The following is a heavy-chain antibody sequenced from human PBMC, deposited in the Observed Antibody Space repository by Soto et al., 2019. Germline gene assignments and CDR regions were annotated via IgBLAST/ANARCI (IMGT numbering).Heavy chain of an antibody. V-gene: IGHV2-5*02. J-gene: IGHJ4*02. Sequence: QITLKQSGPPLVKPTQTLTLTCTFSGFSLSTSGVGVGWIRQPPGKALECLALIYWDDDKRYSPSLKSRPTXNXXITKNQVVLRMTDMDPVDTATYCFAHRLGWLVCDYWGQVTLVFVSS. CDR3: AHRLGWLVCDY. CDR1: GFSLSTSGVG. CDR2: IYWDDDK. D-gene: IGHD6-19*01.